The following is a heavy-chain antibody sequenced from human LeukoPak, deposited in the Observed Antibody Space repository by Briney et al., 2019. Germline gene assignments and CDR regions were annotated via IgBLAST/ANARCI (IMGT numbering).Heavy chain of an antibody. CDR2: TYYRSKWRN. Sequence: SQTLSLTCAISGDSVSSNSATWNWIRQSPSRGLEWMGRTYYRSKWRNDYALSVKSRITVNPDTSKNQFSLHLNSVTPEDTAVYYCARGYGYRFDSWGQGALVTVFS. D-gene: IGHD5-18*01. CDR3: ARGYGYRFDS. CDR1: GDSVSSNSAT. J-gene: IGHJ4*02. V-gene: IGHV6-1*01.